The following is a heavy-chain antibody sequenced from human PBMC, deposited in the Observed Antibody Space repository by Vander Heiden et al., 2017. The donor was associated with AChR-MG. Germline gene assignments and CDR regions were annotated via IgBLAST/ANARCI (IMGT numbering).Heavy chain of an antibody. J-gene: IGHJ4*02. CDR2: INHSGRN. D-gene: IGHD3-22*01. CDR3: ARERYYYDSSGSDY. V-gene: IGHV4-34*01. Sequence: QVQLQQWGAGLLKPSETLSLTCAVYGGSFSGYYWSWIRQPPGKGLEWIGEINHSGRNNYNPSRKSRVTISVDTSKNQFSLKLSSVTAADTAVYYCARERYYYDSSGSDYWVQGTLVTVSS. CDR1: GGSFSGYY.